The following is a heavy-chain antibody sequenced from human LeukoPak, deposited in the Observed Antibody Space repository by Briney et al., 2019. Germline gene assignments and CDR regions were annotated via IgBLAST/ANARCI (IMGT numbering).Heavy chain of an antibody. CDR3: ARGAAGYKTGVDY. V-gene: IGHV4-34*01. D-gene: IGHD5-18*01. CDR2: INHSGST. CDR1: GGSFSGYY. J-gene: IGHJ4*02. Sequence: SETLSLTCAVYGGSFSGYYWSWIRQPPGKGLEWIGEINHSGSTNYNPSLKSRVTISVDTPKNQFSLKLSSVTAADTAVYYCARGAAGYKTGVDYWGQGTLVTVSS.